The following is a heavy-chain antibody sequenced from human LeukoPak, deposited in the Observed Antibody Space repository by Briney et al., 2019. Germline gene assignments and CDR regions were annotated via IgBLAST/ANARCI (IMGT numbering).Heavy chain of an antibody. V-gene: IGHV3-21*01. CDR2: ISGGSRYI. D-gene: IGHD5-18*01. Sequence: GGSLRLSCAASGFTFSSYSMNWVRQAPGKGLEWVSSISGGSRYIYYADSVKGRFTISRDNAKNSLYLQMNSLRAEDTAVYYCARDGYSYEILQDDYYYYGMDVWGQGTTVTVSS. J-gene: IGHJ6*02. CDR3: ARDGYSYEILQDDYYYYGMDV. CDR1: GFTFSSYS.